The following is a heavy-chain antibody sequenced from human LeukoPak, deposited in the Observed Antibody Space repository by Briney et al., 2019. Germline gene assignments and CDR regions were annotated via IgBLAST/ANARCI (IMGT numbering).Heavy chain of an antibody. D-gene: IGHD6-13*01. V-gene: IGHV3-64D*06. J-gene: IGHJ1*01. CDR1: GFTFSSYA. CDR2: ISSNGGST. Sequence: GGSLRLSCAASGFTFSSYAMHWVRQAPGKGLEYVSAISSNGGSTYYADSVKGRFTISRDNSKNTLYLQMSSLRAEDTAVYYCIKGSIAAAGTGYFQHWGQGTLVIVSS. CDR3: IKGSIAAAGTGYFQH.